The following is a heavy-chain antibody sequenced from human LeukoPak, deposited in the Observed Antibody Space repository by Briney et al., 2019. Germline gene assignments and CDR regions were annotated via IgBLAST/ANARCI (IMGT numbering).Heavy chain of an antibody. CDR3: ARVYSGYDLPGSLANYYFDY. CDR1: GGSISSYY. Sequence: PSETLSLTCTVSGGSISSYYWSWIRQPAGKGLEWIGRFYSGGSTDYNPSLKSRVTMSVDTSKNQFSLKLSSVTAADTAVNYGARVYSGYDLPGSLANYYFDYWGQGTLVTVSS. J-gene: IGHJ4*02. CDR2: FYSGGST. V-gene: IGHV4-4*07. D-gene: IGHD5-12*01.